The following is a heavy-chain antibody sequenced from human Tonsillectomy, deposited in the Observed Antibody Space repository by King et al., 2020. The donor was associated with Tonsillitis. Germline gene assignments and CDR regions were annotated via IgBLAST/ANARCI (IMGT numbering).Heavy chain of an antibody. Sequence: QLQESGPGVVKPSETLSLTCTVSGGSISSSDQYWAWIRQPPGKGLEWIGYMYYSGTIFYNPSLKSRITISGGASENQFSLMLSSVTVADTAVYFCARFVSGSFDYWGQGALVTVSS. V-gene: IGHV4-39*01. J-gene: IGHJ4*02. CDR3: ARFVSGSFDY. CDR1: GGSISSSDQY. D-gene: IGHD6-19*01. CDR2: MYYSGTI.